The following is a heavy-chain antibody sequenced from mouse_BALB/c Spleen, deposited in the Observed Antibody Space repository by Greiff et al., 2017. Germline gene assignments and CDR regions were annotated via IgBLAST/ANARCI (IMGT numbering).Heavy chain of an antibody. CDR1: GFNIKDTY. CDR3: ARAYDGYRVYFDY. D-gene: IGHD2-3*01. V-gene: IGHV14-3*02. J-gene: IGHJ2*01. CDR2: IDPANGNT. Sequence: VHVKQSGAELVKPGASVKLSCTASGFNIKDTYMHWVKQRPEQGLEWIGRIDPANGNTKYDPKFQGKATITADTSSNTAYLQLSSLTSEDTAVYYCARAYDGYRVYFDYWGQGTTLTVSS.